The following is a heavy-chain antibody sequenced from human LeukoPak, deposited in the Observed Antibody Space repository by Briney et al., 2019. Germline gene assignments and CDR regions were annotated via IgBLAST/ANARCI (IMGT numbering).Heavy chain of an antibody. CDR2: IIPIFGTA. CDR3: ARDEAAARPGYYYGMDV. V-gene: IGHV1-69*13. Sequence: SVKVSCKASGGTFSSYAISWVRQAPGQGLEWMGGIIPIFGTANYAQKFQGRVTITADESTSTAYMELSSLRSEDTAVYYCARDEAAARPGYYYGMDVWGQGTTVTVSS. J-gene: IGHJ6*02. CDR1: GGTFSSYA. D-gene: IGHD6-6*01.